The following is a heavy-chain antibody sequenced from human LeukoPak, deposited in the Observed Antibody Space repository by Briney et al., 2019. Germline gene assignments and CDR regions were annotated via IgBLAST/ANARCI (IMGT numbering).Heavy chain of an antibody. Sequence: SVKVSCKASGGTFSSYAISWVRQAPGQGLEWMGGIIPIFGTANYAQKFQGRVTITADESTSTAYMELSSLRSEDTAVYYCATPEDYYDSSGSPAFDYWGQGTLVIVSS. CDR2: IIPIFGTA. J-gene: IGHJ4*02. CDR1: GGTFSSYA. V-gene: IGHV1-69*13. CDR3: ATPEDYYDSSGSPAFDY. D-gene: IGHD3-22*01.